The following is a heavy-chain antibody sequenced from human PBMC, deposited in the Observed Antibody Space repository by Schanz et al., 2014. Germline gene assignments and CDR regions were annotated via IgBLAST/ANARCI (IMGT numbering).Heavy chain of an antibody. CDR2: IWSDGSGK. CDR1: GFAFSVYG. CDR3: ARDSGPYYDKSMDV. Sequence: QVQMVESGGGVVQPGRSLRLSCAAPGFAFSVYGMHWVRQAPGKGPEWVAVIWSDGSGKYYADSVKGRFTISRDSPKNTLYLQMNSLRAEDTALYYCARDSGPYYDKSMDVWGQGTTVAVSS. J-gene: IGHJ6*02. V-gene: IGHV3-33*01. D-gene: IGHD3-9*01.